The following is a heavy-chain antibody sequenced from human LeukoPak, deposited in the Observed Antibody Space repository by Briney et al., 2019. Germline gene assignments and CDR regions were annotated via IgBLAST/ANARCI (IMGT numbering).Heavy chain of an antibody. CDR2: INHSGST. Sequence: SETLSLTCAVYGGSFSGYYWSWIRQPPGKELEWIGEINHSGSTNYNPSLKSRVTISVDTSKNQFSLKLSSVTAADTAVYYCARRTYYYDSSGYTSYWYFDLWGRGTLVTVSS. CDR3: ARRTYYYDSSGYTSYWYFDL. D-gene: IGHD3-22*01. J-gene: IGHJ2*01. CDR1: GGSFSGYY. V-gene: IGHV4-34*01.